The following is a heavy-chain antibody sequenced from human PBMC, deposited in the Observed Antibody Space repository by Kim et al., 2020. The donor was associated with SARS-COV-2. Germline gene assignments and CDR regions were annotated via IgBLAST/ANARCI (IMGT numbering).Heavy chain of an antibody. V-gene: IGHV3-30*04. CDR1: GFTFSSYA. J-gene: IGHJ6*02. Sequence: GGSLRLSCAASGFTFSSYAMHWVRQAPGKGLEWVAVISYDGSNKYYADSVKGRFTISRDNSKNTLYLQMNSLRAEDTAVYYCARDLAYYYGSGSRAYYYYYYGMDVWGQGTTVTVSS. D-gene: IGHD3-10*01. CDR3: ARDLAYYYGSGSRAYYYYYYGMDV. CDR2: ISYDGSNK.